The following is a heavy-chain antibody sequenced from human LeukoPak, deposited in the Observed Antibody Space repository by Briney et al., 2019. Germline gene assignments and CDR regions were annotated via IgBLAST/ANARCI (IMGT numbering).Heavy chain of an antibody. CDR2: IIPIFGTT. V-gene: IGHV1-69*01. CDR3: ARIVGIASRGYFDY. D-gene: IGHD3-10*01. J-gene: IGHJ4*02. Sequence: SVKVSFKASGVTLSRYGISWVRQAPGQGPEWMGGIIPIFGTTNYAQKFQGRVTITADESTSTAYMELSSLRSEDTAVYYCARIVGIASRGYFDYWGQGTLVTVSS. CDR1: GVTLSRYG.